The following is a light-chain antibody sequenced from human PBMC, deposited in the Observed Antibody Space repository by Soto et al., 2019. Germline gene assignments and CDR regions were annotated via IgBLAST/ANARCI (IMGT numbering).Light chain of an antibody. CDR3: QQYNNWPPDRT. J-gene: IGKJ1*01. Sequence: EIVMTQSPATLAVSPGERATLSCRASQSVSSNLAWYQQKPGQAPRLLIYGASTRATGIPARFSGSGSGTEFTLTISILQSEDFAIYFCQQYNNWPPDRTFGQGTMVEIK. V-gene: IGKV3-15*01. CDR1: QSVSSN. CDR2: GAS.